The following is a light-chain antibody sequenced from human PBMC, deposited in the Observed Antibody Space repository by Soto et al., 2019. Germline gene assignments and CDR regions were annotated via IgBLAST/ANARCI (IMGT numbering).Light chain of an antibody. CDR3: QQPNSFPRS. CDR2: AAS. V-gene: IGKV1-9*01. J-gene: IGKJ2*01. CDR1: QGISRL. Sequence: DIQLTLSPSFLSASVGDRVTIACRASQGISRLLVCYQQKPGKAPKVLIYAASSLQSGVPSRFSGSVSGTECTLTISSLQPEDYATYYCQQPNSFPRSFGQGTKLEIK.